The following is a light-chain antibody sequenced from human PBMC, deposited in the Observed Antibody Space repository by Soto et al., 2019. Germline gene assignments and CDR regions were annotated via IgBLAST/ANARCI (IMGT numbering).Light chain of an antibody. V-gene: IGKV3-11*01. CDR2: DAS. Sequence: TLSLSPGERATLSCRASQSVSSYLAWYQQKPGQAPRLLIYDASNRATGIPARFSGSGSGTDFTLTISSLEPEDFAVYYLRQQSKLPSFAGGTK. CDR1: QSVSSY. J-gene: IGKJ4*01. CDR3: RQQSKLPS.